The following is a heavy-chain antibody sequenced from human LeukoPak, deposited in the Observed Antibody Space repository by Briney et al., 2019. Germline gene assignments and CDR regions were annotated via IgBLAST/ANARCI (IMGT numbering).Heavy chain of an antibody. CDR2: ISLSGLT. J-gene: IGHJ4*02. Sequence: SETLSLTCGVSGGSISSTNWWSWVPQPPGQRLEWIGEISLSGLTNYNPSLKSRVTMSLDKSKNHLSLNLTSVTAADTAVYYCSRESGAFSPFGYWGQGTLVTVSS. CDR1: GGSISSTNW. D-gene: IGHD1-26*01. V-gene: IGHV4-4*02. CDR3: SRESGAFSPFGY.